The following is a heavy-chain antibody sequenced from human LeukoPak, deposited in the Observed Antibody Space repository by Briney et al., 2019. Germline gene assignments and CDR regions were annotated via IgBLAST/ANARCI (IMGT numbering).Heavy chain of an antibody. CDR1: GGSFSGYY. Sequence: PSETLSLTCAVYGGSFSGYYWSWIRQPPGKGLEWIGEINHSGSTNYNPSLKSRVTISVDTSKNQFSLKLSPVTAADTAVYYCSSKATAAGTFFDYWGQGTLVTVSS. CDR2: INHSGST. CDR3: SSKATAAGTFFDY. D-gene: IGHD6-13*01. J-gene: IGHJ4*02. V-gene: IGHV4-34*01.